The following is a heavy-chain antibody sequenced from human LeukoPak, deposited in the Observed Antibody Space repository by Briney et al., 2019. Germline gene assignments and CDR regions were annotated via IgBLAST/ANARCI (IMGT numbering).Heavy chain of an antibody. CDR3: AKLAKYFYGSETYYFFEH. J-gene: IGHJ4*02. Sequence: GGSLRLSCGASGFSFTTYWMRWVRQAPGKGLEGVANIKQDGTEKYYVDSVKCRFTISRDNATTSLYLPMNSLTVEATAVSYCAKLAKYFYGSETYYFFEHWGQGTPVTASS. CDR2: IKQDGTEK. D-gene: IGHD3-10*01. CDR1: GFSFTTYW. V-gene: IGHV3-7*01.